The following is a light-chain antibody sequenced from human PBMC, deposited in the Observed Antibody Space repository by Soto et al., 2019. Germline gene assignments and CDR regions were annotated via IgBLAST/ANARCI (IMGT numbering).Light chain of an antibody. J-gene: IGLJ1*01. CDR1: SSDVGSYNL. CDR3: CSYEDNSPFV. V-gene: IGLV2-23*02. Sequence: QSALTQPASVSGSPGQSITISCTGTSSDVGSYNLVSWYQQHPGKAPKLMIYEVSKRPSGVSNRFSGSKSGNMASLTISGLQAEDEADYHCCSYEDNSPFVFGTGTKVTVL. CDR2: EVS.